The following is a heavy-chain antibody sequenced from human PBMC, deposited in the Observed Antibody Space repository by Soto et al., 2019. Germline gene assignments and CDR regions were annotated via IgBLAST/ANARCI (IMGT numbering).Heavy chain of an antibody. V-gene: IGHV3-74*01. CDR2: INSDGSST. CDR1: GFTFSSYW. CDR3: AREVALVPGLHWFDP. J-gene: IGHJ5*02. Sequence: VQLVESGGGLVQPGGSLRLSCAASGFTFSSYWMHWVRQAPGKGLVWVSRINSDGSSTSYADSVKGRFTISRDNAKNTLYLQMNSLRAEDTAVYYCAREVALVPGLHWFDPWGQGTLVTVSS.